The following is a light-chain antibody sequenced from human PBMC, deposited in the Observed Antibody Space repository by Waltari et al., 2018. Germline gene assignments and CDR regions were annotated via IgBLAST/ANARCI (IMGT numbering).Light chain of an antibody. CDR3: CSYANSKWV. Sequence: QSVLTQPRSVSGSPGQSVAISCTGTSSDVGGYDYVSWYQQYPGKAPKVMIYGVYKRPSGVPDRFSGSKSGNTASLSISGLQADDEADYYCCSYANSKWVFGGGTKLTVL. J-gene: IGLJ3*02. V-gene: IGLV2-11*01. CDR1: SSDVGGYDY. CDR2: GVY.